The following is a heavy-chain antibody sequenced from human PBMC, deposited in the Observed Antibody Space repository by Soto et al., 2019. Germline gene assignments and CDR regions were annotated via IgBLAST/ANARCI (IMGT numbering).Heavy chain of an antibody. V-gene: IGHV4-31*03. CDR3: VRSCTDSSGPTLGMGV. Sequence: PLPLTCSVYDGTIISRGYYWIWIHKHPGKGLEWIGYIYYSGSTYYNPSLKSRVTISVDTSKNQFSLKLSSVTAADTAVYYCVRSCTDSSGPTLGMGVWGQGTTVTVSS. J-gene: IGHJ6*02. CDR2: IYYSGST. CDR1: DGTIISRGYY. D-gene: IGHD6-19*01.